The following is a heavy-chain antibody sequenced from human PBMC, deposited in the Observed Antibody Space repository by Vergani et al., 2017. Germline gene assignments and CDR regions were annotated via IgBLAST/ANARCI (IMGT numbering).Heavy chain of an antibody. CDR3: ARWDGGGDCYTLGY. CDR1: GFSLSTSGVG. Sequence: QITLKESGPTLVKPTQTLTLTCTFSGFSLSTSGVGVGWIRQPPGKALEWLALIYWDDAKRYSPSLKSRLTITKDTSKNQVVLTMTNMDPVDTATYYCARWDGGGDCYTLGYWGQGTLVTVSS. J-gene: IGHJ4*02. D-gene: IGHD2-21*01. CDR2: IYWDDAK. V-gene: IGHV2-5*02.